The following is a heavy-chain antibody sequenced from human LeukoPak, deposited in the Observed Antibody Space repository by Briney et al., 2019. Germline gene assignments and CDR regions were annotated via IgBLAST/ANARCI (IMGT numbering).Heavy chain of an antibody. CDR3: ARAGYSSGWYKWYYFDY. V-gene: IGHV3-30*04. CDR1: GFTFSSYA. CDR2: ISYDGSNK. J-gene: IGHJ4*02. Sequence: GGSLRLSCAASGFTFSSYAMHWVRQAPGKGLEWVAVISYDGSNKYYADSVKGRFTISRDNSKNTLYLQMNSLRAEDTAVYYCARAGYSSGWYKWYYFDYWGQGTLVTVSS. D-gene: IGHD6-19*01.